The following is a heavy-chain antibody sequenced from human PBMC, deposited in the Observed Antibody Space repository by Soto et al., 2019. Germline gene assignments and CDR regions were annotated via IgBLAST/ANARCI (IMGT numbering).Heavy chain of an antibody. CDR2: VYFSGNT. D-gene: IGHD3-22*01. Sequence: SETLSLTCTVSGGSISSGGYYWSWIRQHPGKGLEWIGYVYFSGNTDYNPSLKSRVTISVDTSKKQFSLRLTSVTVADTAVYYCARLGYDSSGYPSWFDPWGQGTLVTVSS. CDR3: ARLGYDSSGYPSWFDP. CDR1: GGSISSGGYY. J-gene: IGHJ5*02. V-gene: IGHV4-31*03.